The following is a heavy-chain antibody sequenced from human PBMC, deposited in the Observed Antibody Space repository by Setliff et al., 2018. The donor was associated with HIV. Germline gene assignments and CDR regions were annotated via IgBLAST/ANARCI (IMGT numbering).Heavy chain of an antibody. CDR2: VNEDGSVK. J-gene: IGHJ4*02. D-gene: IGHD2-21*01. V-gene: IGHV3-7*01. Sequence: GGSLRLSCVVSGSTFSTSWMTWVRQAPGEGLEWVANVNEDGSVKNYVDSVKGRFTISRDNAKNSLYLEMDSLRADDTAIYYCAKDRPHMASALNYWGQGTLVTV. CDR1: GSTFSTSW. CDR3: AKDRPHMASALNY.